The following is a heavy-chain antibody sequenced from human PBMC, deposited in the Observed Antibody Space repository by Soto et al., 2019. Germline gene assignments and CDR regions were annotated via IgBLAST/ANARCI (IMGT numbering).Heavy chain of an antibody. J-gene: IGHJ6*02. CDR3: ARDLWVEPELYYYGMDV. Sequence: RSEALSLKCTVPGDSISSADYYWSWIRQTPGKGLEWIGHIFYSGTTYYNPSLKSRLTISVDTSKNHFSLRLTSVTAADTAVYYCARDLWVEPELYYYGMDVWGQGTTVTVSS. CDR2: IFYSGTT. D-gene: IGHD1-1*01. V-gene: IGHV4-30-4*01. CDR1: GDSISSADYY.